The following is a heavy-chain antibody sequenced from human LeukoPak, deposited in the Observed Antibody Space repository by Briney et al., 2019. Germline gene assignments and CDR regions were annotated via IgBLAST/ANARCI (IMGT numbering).Heavy chain of an antibody. CDR1: GYTFTSYG. Sequence: ASVTVSCTASGYTFTSYGISWVRQAPGQGLEWMGWISAYNGNTNYAQKLQGRVTMTTDTSTSTAYMELRSLRSDDTAVYYCARWGIAAAGTSRTNLNWFDPWGQGTLVTVSS. CDR2: ISAYNGNT. V-gene: IGHV1-18*04. J-gene: IGHJ5*02. CDR3: ARWGIAAAGTSRTNLNWFDP. D-gene: IGHD6-13*01.